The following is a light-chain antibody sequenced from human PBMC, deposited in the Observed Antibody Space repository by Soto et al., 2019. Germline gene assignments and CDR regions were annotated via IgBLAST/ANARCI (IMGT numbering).Light chain of an antibody. CDR3: SSYASSGPYV. CDR1: SSDVGGYNY. Sequence: QSALTQPASVSGSPGQSITISCTGASSDVGGYNYVSWYQHHPGKAPKLIIYDVNNRPSGVSNRFSASKSDNTASLTISGLQADDEADYYCSSYASSGPYVFGTGTKLTVL. CDR2: DVN. J-gene: IGLJ1*01. V-gene: IGLV2-14*03.